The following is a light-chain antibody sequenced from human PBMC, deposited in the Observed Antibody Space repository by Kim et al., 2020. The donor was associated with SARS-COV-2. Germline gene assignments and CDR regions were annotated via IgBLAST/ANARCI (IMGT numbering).Light chain of an antibody. J-gene: IGLJ1*01. Sequence: PGQSVTISCTGTSSDVGGYNYVSWYQQHPGKAPKLMIYEVSKRPSGVPDRFSGSKSGNTASLTVSGLQAEDEADYYCSSYAGSTYVFGTGTKVTVL. CDR3: SSYAGSTYV. CDR1: SSDVGGYNY. V-gene: IGLV2-8*01. CDR2: EVS.